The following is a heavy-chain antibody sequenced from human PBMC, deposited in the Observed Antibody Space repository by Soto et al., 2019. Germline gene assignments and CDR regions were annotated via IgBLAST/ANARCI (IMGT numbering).Heavy chain of an antibody. Sequence: QITLKESGPTLVKPTQTLTLTCTFSGFSLSTSGVGVGWIRQPPGKALEWLALIYWNDDKRYSPSLKSRLTXPKXXXXXXXXXXXXXXXPVDTATYYCAHRNDYYGSGRFDYWGQGTLVTVSS. D-gene: IGHD3-10*01. V-gene: IGHV2-5*01. CDR1: GFSLSTSGVG. CDR3: AHRNDYYGSGRFDY. J-gene: IGHJ4*02. CDR2: IYWNDDK.